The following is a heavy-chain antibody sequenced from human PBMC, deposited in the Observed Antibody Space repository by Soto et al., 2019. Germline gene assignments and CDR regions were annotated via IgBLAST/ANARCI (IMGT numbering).Heavy chain of an antibody. CDR1: GFTFSSYA. Sequence: EVQLLESGGGLVQPGGSLRLSCAASGFTFSSYAMSWVRQAPGKGLEWVSAISGSGGSTYYADSVKGRFTISRDNSKNTLYLQMNSLRAEDTAVYYCAKSGGYSSGWDHFGDNNFDYWGQGTLFTVSS. CDR3: AKSGGYSSGWDHFGDNNFDY. D-gene: IGHD6-19*01. J-gene: IGHJ4*02. CDR2: ISGSGGST. V-gene: IGHV3-23*01.